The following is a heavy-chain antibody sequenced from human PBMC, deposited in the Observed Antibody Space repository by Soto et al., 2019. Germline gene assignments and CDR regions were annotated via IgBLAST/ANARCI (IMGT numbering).Heavy chain of an antibody. CDR1: GGSISSGGYY. Sequence: SETLSLTCTVPGGSISSGGYYWSWIRQHPGKGLEWIGYIYYSGSTYYNPSLKSRVTISVDTSKNQFSLKLSSVTAADTAVYYCARASGDILTGSYFDYWGQGTLVTVSS. CDR3: ARASGDILTGSYFDY. V-gene: IGHV4-31*03. CDR2: IYYSGST. J-gene: IGHJ4*02. D-gene: IGHD3-9*01.